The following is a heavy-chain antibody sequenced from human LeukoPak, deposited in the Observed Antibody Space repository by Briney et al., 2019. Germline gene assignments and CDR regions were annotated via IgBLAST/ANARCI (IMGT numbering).Heavy chain of an antibody. CDR1: GFTVSSNY. D-gene: IGHD3-3*01. Sequence: PGGSLRLSCAASGFTVSSNYMSWVRQAPGKGLEWVSAISGSGGSTYYADSVKGRFTISRDNSKNTLYLQMNSLRAEDTAVYYCAKDGPVLRFLEWPQTHYYMDVWGKGTTVTVSS. CDR3: AKDGPVLRFLEWPQTHYYMDV. CDR2: ISGSGGST. J-gene: IGHJ6*03. V-gene: IGHV3-23*01.